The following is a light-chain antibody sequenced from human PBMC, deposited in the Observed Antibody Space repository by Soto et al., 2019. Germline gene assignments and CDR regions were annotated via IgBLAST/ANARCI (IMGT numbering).Light chain of an antibody. J-gene: IGKJ1*01. CDR2: GAS. CDR3: QQYGSSPWT. V-gene: IGKV3-20*01. CDR1: QSVSSNY. Sequence: EIVLTQSPGTLSLSPGERATLSCRASQSVSSNYLAWYQQKPGQAPRPLIYGASSRATGIPDRFSGSGAGTDFTLTISRVEPEDFAAYYCQQYGSSPWTFGQGTKVDIK.